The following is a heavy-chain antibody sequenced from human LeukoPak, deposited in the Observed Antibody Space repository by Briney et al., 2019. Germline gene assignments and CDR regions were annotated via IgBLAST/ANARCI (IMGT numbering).Heavy chain of an antibody. V-gene: IGHV3-21*01. J-gene: IGHJ4*02. CDR1: GSTFSSYS. D-gene: IGHD3-22*01. CDR2: ISSSSSYI. Sequence: PGGSLRLSCAASGSTFSSYSMNWVRQAPGKGLEWVSSISSSSSYIYYADSVKGRFTISRDNAKNSLYLQMNSLRAEDTAVYYCARVASDSSGYSGYWGQGTLVTVSS. CDR3: ARVASDSSGYSGY.